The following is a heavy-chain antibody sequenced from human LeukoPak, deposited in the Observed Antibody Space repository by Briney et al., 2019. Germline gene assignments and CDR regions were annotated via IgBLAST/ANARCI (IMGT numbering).Heavy chain of an antibody. CDR2: ISYDGSIT. CDR3: ARETLVDCSGGSCPFDP. D-gene: IGHD2-15*01. V-gene: IGHV3-30-3*01. CDR1: GFTFSSYA. J-gene: IGHJ5*02. Sequence: GGSLRLSCAASGFTFSSYALHWVRQAPNKGLEWVAIISYDGSITYYADSVKGRFTISRDNSKNTLYLQMNSLRAEDTAVYYCARETLVDCSGGSCPFDPWGQGTLVTVSS.